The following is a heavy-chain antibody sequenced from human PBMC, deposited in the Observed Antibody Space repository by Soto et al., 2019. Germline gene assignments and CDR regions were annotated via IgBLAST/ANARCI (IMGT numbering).Heavy chain of an antibody. CDR1: GGSISSGGYC. D-gene: IGHD4-17*01. CDR3: ARAAPDYGDYVGHL. J-gene: IGHJ4*02. Sequence: QVQLQESGPGLVKPSQTLYLTCTVSGGSISSGGYCWSWIRQHPGKGLEWIGYIYYSGSTYYNPLLKSRVTISVDTSKNQFSVKLSSVTAADTAVYYCARAAPDYGDYVGHLWGQGTLVTVSS. V-gene: IGHV4-31*03. CDR2: IYYSGST.